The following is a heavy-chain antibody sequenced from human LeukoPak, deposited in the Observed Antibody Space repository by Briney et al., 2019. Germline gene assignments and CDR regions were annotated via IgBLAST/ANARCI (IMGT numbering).Heavy chain of an antibody. CDR1: GDSVSSNSAA. D-gene: IGHD3-10*01. CDR2: TYYRSKWYN. V-gene: IGHV6-1*01. J-gene: IGHJ4*02. Sequence: SQTLSLTCAISGDSVSSNSAAWNWIRQSPSRGLEWLGRTYYRSKWYNDYAVSVKSRITINPDTSKNQFSLQLNSVTPEDTAVYYCARDSGSYGSGSYMTFDYWGQGTLVTVSS. CDR3: ARDSGSYGSGSYMTFDY.